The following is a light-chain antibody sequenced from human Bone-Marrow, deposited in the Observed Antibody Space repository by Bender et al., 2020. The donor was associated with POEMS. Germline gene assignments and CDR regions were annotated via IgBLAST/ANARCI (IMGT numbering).Light chain of an antibody. J-gene: IGLJ3*02. CDR3: ATWDTGLSGGV. V-gene: IGLV1-51*01. CDR2: DNN. CDR1: YSNIGENF. Sequence: QSVLTQPPSVSAAPGQKVTISCSGRYSNIGENFVSWYQQFPGTAPKLLIYDNNKRPSGIPDRFSGSKSGTSATLGITGLQTGDEADYYCATWDTGLSGGVFGGGTRLTVL.